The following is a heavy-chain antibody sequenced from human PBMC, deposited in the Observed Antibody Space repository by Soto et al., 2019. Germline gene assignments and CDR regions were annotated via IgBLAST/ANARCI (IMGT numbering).Heavy chain of an antibody. D-gene: IGHD3-10*01. V-gene: IGHV4-59*01. CDR3: AREAIPQDYGSGSYYTSAYYYYYMDV. CDR1: GGSISSYY. J-gene: IGHJ6*03. CDR2: IYYSGST. Sequence: SETLSLTCTVSGGSISSYYWSWIRQPPGKGLEWIGYIYYSGSTNYNPSLKSRVTISVDTSKNQFSLKLSSVTAADTAVYYCAREAIPQDYGSGSYYTSAYYYYYMDVWGKGTTVTVSS.